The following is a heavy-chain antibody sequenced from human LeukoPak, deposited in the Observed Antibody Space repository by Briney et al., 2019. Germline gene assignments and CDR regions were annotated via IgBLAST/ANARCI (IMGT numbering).Heavy chain of an antibody. CDR1: GGSFSNYD. CDR3: ARGRSRVTIFGVALNWLDS. Sequence: SETLPLTCAVYGGSFSNYDWTWIRQPPGKGLEWIGEIHHSGRTNYNPSLKSRITISADTSKKQFSLRLSSVTAADTAVYYCARGRSRVTIFGVALNWLDSWGQGNLVTASS. CDR2: IHHSGRT. V-gene: IGHV4-34*01. J-gene: IGHJ5*01. D-gene: IGHD3-3*01.